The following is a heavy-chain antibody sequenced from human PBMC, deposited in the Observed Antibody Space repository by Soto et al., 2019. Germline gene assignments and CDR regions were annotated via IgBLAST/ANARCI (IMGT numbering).Heavy chain of an antibody. CDR3: ARIVDVVVPAAIKYNWFDP. CDR1: GGSISSGDYY. Sequence: RSLTCTVSGGSISSGDYYWSWIRQPPGKGLEWIGYIYYSGSTYYNPSLKSRVTISVDTSKNQFSLKLSSVTAADTAVYYCARIVDVVVPAAIKYNWFDPWGQGTLVTVSS. J-gene: IGHJ5*02. CDR2: IYYSGST. V-gene: IGHV4-30-4*01. D-gene: IGHD2-2*01.